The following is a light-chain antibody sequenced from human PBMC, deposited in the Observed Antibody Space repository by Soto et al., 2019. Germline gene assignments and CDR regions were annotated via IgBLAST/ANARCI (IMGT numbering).Light chain of an antibody. CDR3: SSYAGSNNFV. Sequence: QSVLTQPPSASGSPGQSVTISCPGTSSDVGGYNYVSWYQQHPGKAPKLMIYEVSERPSGVPDRFSGSKSSNTASLTVSGLQAEDEADYYCSSYAGSNNFVFGTGTKVTAL. J-gene: IGLJ1*01. CDR1: SSDVGGYNY. CDR2: EVS. V-gene: IGLV2-8*01.